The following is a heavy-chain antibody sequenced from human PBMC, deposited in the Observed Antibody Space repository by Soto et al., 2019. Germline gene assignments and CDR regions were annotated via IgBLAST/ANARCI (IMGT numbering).Heavy chain of an antibody. D-gene: IGHD3-22*01. CDR2: ISYGGGTT. J-gene: IGHJ4*02. CDR3: ATNPGYYYDSTGYHFDY. V-gene: IGHV3-23*01. CDR1: EFTFSNYA. Sequence: PGGSLRLSCAASEFTFSNYAMSWVRQAPGKGLEWVSAISYGGGTTYYADSVKGRFTISRDNSKNTLYLQMNSLRAEDTAVYYCATNPGYYYDSTGYHFDYWGQGTLVTVSS.